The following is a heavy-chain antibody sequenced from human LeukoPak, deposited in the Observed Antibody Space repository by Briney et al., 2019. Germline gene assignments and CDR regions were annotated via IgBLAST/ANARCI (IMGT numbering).Heavy chain of an antibody. CDR3: AGNVATAGPDYFDY. V-gene: IGHV4-59*01. Sequence: SETLSLTCTVSDGSISNYYWSWIRQPPGKGLEWIGYIYYTGGTSYNPSLKSRATISIDTSKSQLSLKLSSVTAADTAVYFCAGNVATAGPDYFDYWGQGILVTVSS. D-gene: IGHD6-13*01. J-gene: IGHJ4*02. CDR2: IYYTGGT. CDR1: DGSISNYY.